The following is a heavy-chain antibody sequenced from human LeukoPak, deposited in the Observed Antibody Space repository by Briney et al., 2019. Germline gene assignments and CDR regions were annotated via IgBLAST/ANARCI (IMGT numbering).Heavy chain of an antibody. CDR3: ARDGGGLDY. J-gene: IGHJ4*02. Sequence: QTGGSLRLSCAASGFSFGIYWMSWVRQAPGKGLEWVAYIQQDGSETYYADSVKGRLTISRDNAKNSLHLQMNSLRVEDTAVYYCARDGGGLDYWGQGTQVTVS. CDR2: IQQDGSET. V-gene: IGHV3-7*01. D-gene: IGHD3-16*01. CDR1: GFSFGIYW.